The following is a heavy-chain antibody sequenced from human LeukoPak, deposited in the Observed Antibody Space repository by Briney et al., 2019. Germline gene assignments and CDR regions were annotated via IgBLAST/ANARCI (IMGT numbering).Heavy chain of an antibody. CDR3: AQRSDSSWYAADFDY. CDR1: GFTFDGYA. Sequence: GRSLRLSCAGSGFTFDGYAMHWVRQAPGKGLEWVSGISWNSGSIAYADSVKGRFTISRDNAKKSLYLQMNSLRAEDTAVYYCAQRSDSSWYAADFDYWGQGTLVTVSS. J-gene: IGHJ4*02. D-gene: IGHD6-13*01. V-gene: IGHV3-9*01. CDR2: ISWNSGSI.